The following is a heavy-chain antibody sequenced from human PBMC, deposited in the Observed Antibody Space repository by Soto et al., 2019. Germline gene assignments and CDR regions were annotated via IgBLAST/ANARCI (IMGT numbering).Heavy chain of an antibody. D-gene: IGHD2-21*01. J-gene: IGHJ4*02. CDR2: FIPILDMA. V-gene: IGHV1-69*02. Sequence: QVQVVQSGAEVKKPESSVKVSCKPSGGRFNTYTVNWVRLAPRHGLEWMGRFIPILDMANYAQKFQDRVTITADRSTFTAYMELNSLTSDDTAVYYCAITYCRDNSCPRDFDFWGPGTRVTVSS. CDR1: GGRFNTYT. CDR3: AITYCRDNSCPRDFDF.